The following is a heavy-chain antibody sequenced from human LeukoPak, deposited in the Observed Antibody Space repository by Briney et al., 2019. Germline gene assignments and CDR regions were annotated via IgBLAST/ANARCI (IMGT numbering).Heavy chain of an antibody. Sequence: GGSLRLSCAASGFTFSNAWMSWVRHAPGKGLVWVSRINSDGSSTSYADSVKGRFTISRDNAKNTLYLQMNSLRAGDTAVYYCARDSGFVGLQQQDFFWFDPWGQGTLVTVSS. D-gene: IGHD5-24*01. CDR2: INSDGSST. CDR3: ARDSGFVGLQQQDFFWFDP. CDR1: GFTFSNAW. J-gene: IGHJ5*02. V-gene: IGHV3-74*01.